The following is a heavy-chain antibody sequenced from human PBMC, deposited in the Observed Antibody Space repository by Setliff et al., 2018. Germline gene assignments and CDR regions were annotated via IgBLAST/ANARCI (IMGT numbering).Heavy chain of an antibody. Sequence: LETLSLTCTVSGGSISSHYWSWIRQPPGKGLEWIGSIYYSGSTNYNPSLKSRVTISVDTSKNQFSLKLSSVTAADTAVYYCAREWVVHPKYNWFDPWGQGTLVTVSS. CDR1: GGSISSHY. J-gene: IGHJ5*02. CDR2: IYYSGST. CDR3: AREWVVHPKYNWFDP. D-gene: IGHD2-15*01. V-gene: IGHV4-59*11.